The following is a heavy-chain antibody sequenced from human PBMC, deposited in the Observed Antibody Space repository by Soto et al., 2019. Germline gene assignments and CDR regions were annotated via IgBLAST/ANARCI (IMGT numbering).Heavy chain of an antibody. J-gene: IGHJ2*01. V-gene: IGHV3-13*01. CDR2: IGTAGHT. Sequence: EVQLVESGGGLVQPGGSLRLSCAASGFTFSSYDIHWVRQATGKGLEWVSAIGTAGHTYYPGSVKGRLTISRENAKNSLYLQMNSVRAEDTAVYYCARDRCSGCSCWYFDLWGRGTLVTVSS. D-gene: IGHD2-15*01. CDR3: ARDRCSGCSCWYFDL. CDR1: GFTFSSYD.